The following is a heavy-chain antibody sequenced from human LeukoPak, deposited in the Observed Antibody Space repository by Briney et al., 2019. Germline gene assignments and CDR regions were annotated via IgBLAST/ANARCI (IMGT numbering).Heavy chain of an antibody. Sequence: PGGSLRLSCAASGFTFSSYGMHWVRQAPGKGLEWVAFIRYDGSNKYYADSVKGRFTISRDNSKNTLYLQMNSLRAEDTAVYYCAKDRFDTASYYFDYWGQGTLVTVSS. V-gene: IGHV3-30*02. J-gene: IGHJ4*02. CDR1: GFTFSSYG. CDR3: AKDRFDTASYYFDY. D-gene: IGHD3-10*01. CDR2: IRYDGSNK.